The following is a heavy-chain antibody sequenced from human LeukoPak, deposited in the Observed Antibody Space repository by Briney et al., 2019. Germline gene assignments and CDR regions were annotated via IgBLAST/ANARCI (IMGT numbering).Heavy chain of an antibody. CDR2: ISWNSGSI. CDR1: GFTFDDYA. D-gene: IGHD6-19*01. Sequence: GGSLRLSCAASGFTFDDYAMHWVRHAPGKGLEWVSGISWNSGSIGYADSVKGRFTISRDNAKNSLYLQMNSLRAEDTALYYCAKDIDRLQQWLVLGGALFDYWGQGTLVTVSS. J-gene: IGHJ4*02. CDR3: AKDIDRLQQWLVLGGALFDY. V-gene: IGHV3-9*01.